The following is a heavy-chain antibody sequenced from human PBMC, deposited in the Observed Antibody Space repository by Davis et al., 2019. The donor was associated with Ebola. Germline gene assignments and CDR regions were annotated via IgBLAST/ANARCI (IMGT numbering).Heavy chain of an antibody. D-gene: IGHD3-10*01. CDR1: GGSFSGYY. CDR2: FYYSGTT. J-gene: IGHJ5*02. CDR3: ARVGLLIPNYYGSGSYGSGWFDP. Sequence: MPSETLSLTCAVYGGSFSGYYWGWIRQSPGRELEWIGTFYYSGTTFYNPSLKSRITVSVDPSKNQFSLKLSSVTAADTAVYYCARVGLLIPNYYGSGSYGSGWFDPWGQGTLVTVSS. V-gene: IGHV4-34*10.